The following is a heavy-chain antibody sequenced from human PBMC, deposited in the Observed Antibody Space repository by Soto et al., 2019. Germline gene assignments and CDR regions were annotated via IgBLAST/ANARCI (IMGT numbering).Heavy chain of an antibody. Sequence: QVQLQESGPGLVKPSQTLSLTCTVSGGSISSGGYYWSWIRQHPGKGLEWIGYIYYSGSTYYNPCLKRRVTRSVDPSKNQFSLKLRSVTAADTAVYYCARGYYDSSGFPDAFDIWGQGTMVTVSS. J-gene: IGHJ3*02. CDR1: GGSISSGGYY. CDR2: IYYSGST. CDR3: ARGYYDSSGFPDAFDI. V-gene: IGHV4-31*03. D-gene: IGHD3-22*01.